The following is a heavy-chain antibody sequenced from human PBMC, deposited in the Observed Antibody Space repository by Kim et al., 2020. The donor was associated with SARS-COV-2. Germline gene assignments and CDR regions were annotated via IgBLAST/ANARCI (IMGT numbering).Heavy chain of an antibody. V-gene: IGHV3-30-3*01. Sequence: GGSLRLSCAASGFTFSSYAMHWVRQAPGKGLELEAVISYDGSNKYYADSVKGRLTISRDNSKNTLYPQMNSLRAEDTAVYYCASDRYSSSWSDAFDFWREGTMVTVFS. CDR1: GFTFSSYA. D-gene: IGHD6-13*01. J-gene: IGHJ3*01. CDR3: ASDRYSSSWSDAFDF. CDR2: ISYDGSNK.